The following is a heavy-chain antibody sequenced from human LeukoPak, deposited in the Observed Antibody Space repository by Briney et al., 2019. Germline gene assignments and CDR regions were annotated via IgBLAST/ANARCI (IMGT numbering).Heavy chain of an antibody. J-gene: IGHJ2*01. CDR2: IYTSGST. CDR3: ARSYSSSWHLYFDL. Sequence: SETLSPTCTVSGGSISSYYWSWIRQPAGKGLEWIGRIYTSGSTNYNPSLKSRVTMSVDTSKNQFSLKLSSVTAADTAVYYCARSYSSSWHLYFDLWGRGTLVTVSS. V-gene: IGHV4-4*07. CDR1: GGSISSYY. D-gene: IGHD6-13*01.